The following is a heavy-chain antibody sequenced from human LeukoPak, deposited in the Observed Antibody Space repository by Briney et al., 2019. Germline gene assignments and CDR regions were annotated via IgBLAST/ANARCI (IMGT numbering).Heavy chain of an antibody. D-gene: IGHD6-19*01. V-gene: IGHV3-48*03. CDR3: ARGRLAVAGVYRYSGMDV. Sequence: GGSLRLSCAASGFTFSSYEMNWVRQAPGKGLEWVSYITSSGRTIDYADSVKGRFTISGDNAKNSLYLQMNSLRAEDTAVYYCARGRLAVAGVYRYSGMDVWGQGTTVTVSS. CDR2: ITSSGRTI. J-gene: IGHJ6*02. CDR1: GFTFSSYE.